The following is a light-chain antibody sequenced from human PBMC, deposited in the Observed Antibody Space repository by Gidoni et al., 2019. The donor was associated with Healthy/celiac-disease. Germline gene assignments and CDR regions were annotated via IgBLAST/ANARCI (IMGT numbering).Light chain of an antibody. CDR1: QGISSY. V-gene: IGKV1-9*01. J-gene: IGKJ5*01. CDR3: QQLNSYPLT. Sequence: DIQLTQSPSFLSASVGDRVTITCRASQGISSYLAWYQQKPGKAPKLLIYAASTLQSGVPSRFCSSGSGTEFTLTISSLQPEDFATYYCQQLNSYPLTYGQGTRLEIK. CDR2: AAS.